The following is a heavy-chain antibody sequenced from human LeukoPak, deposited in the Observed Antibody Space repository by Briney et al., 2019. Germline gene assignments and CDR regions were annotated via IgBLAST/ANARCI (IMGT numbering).Heavy chain of an antibody. J-gene: IGHJ4*02. V-gene: IGHV4-4*02. CDR2: IYHSGST. D-gene: IGHD3-16*01. CDR3: ARAVITFGAAVAKGFDC. Sequence: PSGTLSLTCAVSGGSISISNWWSWVRQPPGKGLEWIAEIYHSGSTNYNPSLKSRVTMSLDTSKNQFSLKLSSVTAADTAVYYCARAVITFGAAVAKGFDCWGQGTLVTVSS. CDR1: GGSISISNW.